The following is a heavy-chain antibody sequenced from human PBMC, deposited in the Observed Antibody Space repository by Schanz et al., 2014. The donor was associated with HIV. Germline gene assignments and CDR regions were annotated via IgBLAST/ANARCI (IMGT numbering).Heavy chain of an antibody. J-gene: IGHJ4*02. Sequence: QVQLVESGGGVVQPGRSLRLSCAASGFTFDSYGIHWVRQAPGKGLEWVAEISYDGTNKKFADSVKGRFTISRDNSKNTLYLQMNSLGAEDTAVYYCAKVAIHSSGWLPFDYWGQGTLVTVSS. V-gene: IGHV3-30*18. CDR3: AKVAIHSSGWLPFDY. CDR2: ISYDGTNK. D-gene: IGHD6-19*01. CDR1: GFTFDSYG.